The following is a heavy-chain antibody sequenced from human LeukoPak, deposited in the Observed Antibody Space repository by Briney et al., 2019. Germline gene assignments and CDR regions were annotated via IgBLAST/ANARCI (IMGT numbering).Heavy chain of an antibody. CDR1: GGSISSYY. Sequence: SETLSLTCTVSGGSISSYYWNWIRQPPGKGLEWIGSIYHSGSTYYNPSLKSRVTISVDTSKNQFSLKLSSVTAADTAVYYRARVGMGVVVITTPFDYWGQGTLVTVSS. CDR3: ARVGMGVVVITTPFDY. CDR2: IYHSGST. J-gene: IGHJ4*02. V-gene: IGHV4-38-2*02. D-gene: IGHD3-22*01.